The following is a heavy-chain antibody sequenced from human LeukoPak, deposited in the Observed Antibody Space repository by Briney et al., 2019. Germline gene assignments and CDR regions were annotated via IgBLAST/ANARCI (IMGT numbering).Heavy chain of an antibody. Sequence: GGSLRLSCAASGFTFTRHWMGWVRQAPGKGLEWVASVKKDGNQYSVDSVKGRFIISRDNARNSLSLQRSSLRVEDTAIYFCARGPDYGDRLDYFDYWGQGTLVTVSS. CDR2: VKKDGNQ. CDR3: ARGPDYGDRLDYFDY. CDR1: GFTFTRHW. V-gene: IGHV3-7*01. D-gene: IGHD4-17*01. J-gene: IGHJ4*02.